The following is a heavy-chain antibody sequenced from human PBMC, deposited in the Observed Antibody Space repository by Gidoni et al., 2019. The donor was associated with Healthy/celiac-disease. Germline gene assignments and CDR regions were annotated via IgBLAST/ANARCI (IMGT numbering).Heavy chain of an antibody. CDR1: GLTFSRYG. J-gene: IGHJ4*02. Sequence: QVQLVESGGGVVQPGRSLRLSCAASGLTFSRYGMHWVRQAQGKGLEWVAVISYEGSNKYYAAPGKGRFTISRKNSKNTLYLKMNSLGAEDTAGYYCAKGGSGGRYLTSPFDYWGQGTLVTVSS. CDR2: ISYEGSNK. V-gene: IGHV3-30*18. CDR3: AKGGSGGRYLTSPFDY. D-gene: IGHD3-16*01.